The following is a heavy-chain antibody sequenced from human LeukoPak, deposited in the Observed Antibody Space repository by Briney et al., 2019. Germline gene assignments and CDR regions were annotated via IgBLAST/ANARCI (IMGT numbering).Heavy chain of an antibody. J-gene: IGHJ4*02. V-gene: IGHV3-11*03. CDR2: ISSSSSYT. Sequence: GGSLRLSCAASGFTFSDYYMSWIRQAPGKGLEWVSYISSSSSYTNYADSVKGRFTISRDNAKNSLYLQMNSLRAEDTAVYYCARSIAVAAMGSDYWGQGTLVTVSS. CDR3: ARSIAVAAMGSDY. D-gene: IGHD6-19*01. CDR1: GFTFSDYY.